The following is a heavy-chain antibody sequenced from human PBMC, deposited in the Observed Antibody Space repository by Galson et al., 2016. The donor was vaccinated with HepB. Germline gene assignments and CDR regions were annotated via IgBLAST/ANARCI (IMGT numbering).Heavy chain of an antibody. CDR1: GFSFNDFY. J-gene: IGHJ4*02. Sequence: SLRLSCAASGFSFNDFYTSWIRQPPGEALEWISYISHSGNTREYADSVKGRFTVSRDNNKNSVYLQLNSLRAEDTALYYCARDVNNWTGDRRLFDLWGQGTLVAVSS. CDR2: ISHSGNTR. CDR3: ARDVNNWTGDRRLFDL. V-gene: IGHV3-11*01. D-gene: IGHD1-1*01.